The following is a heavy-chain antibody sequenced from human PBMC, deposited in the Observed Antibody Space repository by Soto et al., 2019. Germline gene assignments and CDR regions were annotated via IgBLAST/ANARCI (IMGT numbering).Heavy chain of an antibody. Sequence: PSETLSLTCTVSGGSISSWYWSWIRQPPGKGLEWIGYIYYSESTNYNPSLKSRVTISVDRSKNQFSLRLSSVTAADTAVYYCAGGIAARTLGYWGQGTLVTVSS. D-gene: IGHD6-6*01. CDR2: IYYSEST. V-gene: IGHV4-59*12. CDR3: AGGIAARTLGY. J-gene: IGHJ4*02. CDR1: GGSISSWY.